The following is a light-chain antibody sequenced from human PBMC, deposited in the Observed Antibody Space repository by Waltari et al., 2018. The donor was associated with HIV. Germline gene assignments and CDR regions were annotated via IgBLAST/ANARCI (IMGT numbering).Light chain of an antibody. Sequence: QSVLTQTPSASGTPGQRVTISCSGSSSNIGSNYVYWYQQLPGTAPKLLIYRNNQRPSGVPDRFSGSKSGTSAARAISGLRSEDEADYYCAAWDNSLSVLVVFGGGTKLTVL. V-gene: IGLV1-47*01. CDR3: AAWDNSLSVLVV. CDR1: SSNIGSNY. CDR2: RNN. J-gene: IGLJ2*01.